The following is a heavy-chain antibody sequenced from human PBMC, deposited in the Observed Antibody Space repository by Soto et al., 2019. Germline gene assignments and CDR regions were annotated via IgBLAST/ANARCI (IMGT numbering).Heavy chain of an antibody. V-gene: IGHV4-34*01. D-gene: IGHD3-9*01. CDR2: INHSGST. J-gene: IGHJ5*02. Sequence: SETLSLTCAVYGGSFSGYYWSWIRQPPGKGLEWIGEINHSGSTNYNPSLKSRVTISVDTSKNQFSLKLSSVTAADTAVYYCATGLNVLRYFDWLPHWFDPWGQGTLVTVSS. CDR1: GGSFSGYY. CDR3: ATGLNVLRYFDWLPHWFDP.